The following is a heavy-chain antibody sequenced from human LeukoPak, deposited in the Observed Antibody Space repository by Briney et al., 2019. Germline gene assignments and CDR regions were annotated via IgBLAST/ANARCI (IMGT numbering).Heavy chain of an antibody. V-gene: IGHV4-59*01. CDR2: IYYSGST. CDR3: ARGGVATISYYYGMDV. J-gene: IGHJ6*02. Sequence: SETLSLTCTVSGGSISSYYWSWIRQPPGKGLEWIGYIYYSGSTNYNPSLKSRVTISVDTSKNQFSLKLSSVTAADTAEYYCARGGVATISYYYGMDVWGQGTTVTVSS. CDR1: GGSISSYY. D-gene: IGHD5-12*01.